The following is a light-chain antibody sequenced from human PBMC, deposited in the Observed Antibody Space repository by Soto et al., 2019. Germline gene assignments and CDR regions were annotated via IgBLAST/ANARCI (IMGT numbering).Light chain of an antibody. V-gene: IGKV3-11*01. CDR2: DAY. J-gene: IGKJ5*01. CDR3: QQRHMWPIT. Sequence: EVVLTQSPVTLSLSPRERPTLSCRASQSFRGLLAWYQQKPGQAPRLLIYDAYNRATGIPPRFSGSRSGTDFTLTISSLEPEDSAVYYCQQRHMWPITFGQGTRLEIK. CDR1: QSFRGL.